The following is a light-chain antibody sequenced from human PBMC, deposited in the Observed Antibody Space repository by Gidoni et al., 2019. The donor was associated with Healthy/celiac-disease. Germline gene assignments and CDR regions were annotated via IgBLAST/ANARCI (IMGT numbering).Light chain of an antibody. CDR2: EGS. CDR1: SSDVGSYNL. CDR3: CSYAGSSRV. Sequence: HSALTQPASVSGSPGQSITISCTGTSSDVGSYNLVSWYQQHQGKDPKLMIYEGSKRPSGVSKRFSGSKSGNTASLTIAGLQAEDEADYYCCSYAGSSRVFGGGTKLTVL. V-gene: IGLV2-23*01. J-gene: IGLJ3*02.